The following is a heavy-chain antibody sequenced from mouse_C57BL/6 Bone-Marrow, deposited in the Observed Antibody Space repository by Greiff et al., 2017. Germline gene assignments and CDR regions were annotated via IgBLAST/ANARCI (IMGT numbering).Heavy chain of an antibody. J-gene: IGHJ3*01. V-gene: IGHV3-6*01. CDR1: GYSITSGYY. CDR2: ISYDGSN. CDR3: ARPSYDGYFSWFAY. Sequence: EVKLQESGPGLVKPSQSLSLTCSVTGYSITSGYYWNWIRQFPGNKLEWMGYISYDGSNNYNPSLKNRISITRDTSKNQFFLKLNSVTTEDTATYYCARPSYDGYFSWFAYWGQGTLVTVSA. D-gene: IGHD2-3*01.